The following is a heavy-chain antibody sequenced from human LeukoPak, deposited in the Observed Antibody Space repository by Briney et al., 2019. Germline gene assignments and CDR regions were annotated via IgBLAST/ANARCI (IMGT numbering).Heavy chain of an antibody. Sequence: GGSLRLSCAASGFTVSSNYMSWVRQAPGKGLEWVSYISSSSSSNTIYYADSVKGRFTISRDNAKNSLYLQMNSLRAEDTAVYYCATESGTYSGTCFDYWGQGTLVTVSS. J-gene: IGHJ4*02. V-gene: IGHV3-48*01. CDR3: ATESGTYSGTCFDY. D-gene: IGHD1-26*01. CDR1: GFTVSSNY. CDR2: ISSSSSSNTI.